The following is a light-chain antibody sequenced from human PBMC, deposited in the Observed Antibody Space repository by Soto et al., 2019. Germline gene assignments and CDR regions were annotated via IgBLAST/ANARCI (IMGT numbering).Light chain of an antibody. J-gene: IGKJ1*01. CDR3: QQYNNWPPGT. Sequence: EIVLTQSPGTLSLSPGERATLSCRASQTINSSYLTWYQQKPGQAPRLLIYSASSRATDIPDRFSGSGSGTDFTLTISRLEPEDFAVYYCQQYNNWPPGTFGQGTKVEIK. V-gene: IGKV3-20*01. CDR1: QTINSSY. CDR2: SAS.